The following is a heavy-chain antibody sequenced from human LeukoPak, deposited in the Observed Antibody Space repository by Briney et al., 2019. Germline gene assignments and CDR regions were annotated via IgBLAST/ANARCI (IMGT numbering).Heavy chain of an antibody. V-gene: IGHV3-74*01. CDR3: ARAWSSSWYAFDI. CDR2: INSDGSST. D-gene: IGHD6-13*01. J-gene: IGHJ3*02. Sequence: GGSLRLSCAASGFTFRIYWMHWVRHAPGKGLVWGSRINSDGSSTSYADSVKGRFTISRDNAKNTLYLQMNSLRAEDTAVYYCARAWSSSWYAFDIWGQGTMVTVSS. CDR1: GFTFRIYW.